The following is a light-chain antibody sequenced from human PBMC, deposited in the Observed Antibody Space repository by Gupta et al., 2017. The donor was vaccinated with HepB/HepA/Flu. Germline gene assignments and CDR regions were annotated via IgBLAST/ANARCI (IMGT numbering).Light chain of an antibody. V-gene: IGLV3-21*02. J-gene: IGLJ2*01. CDR1: NIGSVS. CDR2: DDS. Sequence: SSVLTQPPSVPVAPGEAARITCGGRNIGSVSVHWYQQKPGQAPVLVLYDDSVRPSGVPERFSGSNSGNTATLTISKVEAGDEADYYCQVWDTSSDPVVFGGGTKLTVL. CDR3: QVWDTSSDPVV.